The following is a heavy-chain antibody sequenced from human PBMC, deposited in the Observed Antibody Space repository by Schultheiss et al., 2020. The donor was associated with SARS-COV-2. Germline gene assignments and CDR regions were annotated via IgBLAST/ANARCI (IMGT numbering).Heavy chain of an antibody. D-gene: IGHD2-21*02. V-gene: IGHV3-53*05. J-gene: IGHJ6*02. CDR1: GFSVSSNY. Sequence: GGSLRLSCAVSGFSVSSNYLNWVRQAPGKGLEWVSVIYTGDTIYYADSVKGRFTISRDNSKNTLYLQMNSLRAEDTAVYYCARGGDPRYYYYGMDVWGQGTTVTVSS. CDR2: IYTGDTI. CDR3: ARGGDPRYYYYGMDV.